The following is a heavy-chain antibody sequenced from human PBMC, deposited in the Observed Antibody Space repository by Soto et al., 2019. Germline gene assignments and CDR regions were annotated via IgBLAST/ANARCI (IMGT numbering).Heavy chain of an antibody. D-gene: IGHD3-3*01. J-gene: IGHJ4*02. CDR1: GGTFSSYA. V-gene: IGHV1-69*13. CDR3: GGGGPGLEWFPRNDY. CDR2: IIPIFGTA. Sequence: SVKVSCKASGGTFSSYAISWVRQAPGQGLEWMGGIIPIFGTANYAQKFKGRVTITADESTSTAYMELSRLRSEDTAEYYSGGGGPGLEWFPRNDYWGQGTLVTVSS.